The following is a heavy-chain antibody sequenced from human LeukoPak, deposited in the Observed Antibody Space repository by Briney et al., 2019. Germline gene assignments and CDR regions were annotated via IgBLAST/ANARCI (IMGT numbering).Heavy chain of an antibody. CDR3: ARDRDSSGYYSLFDY. J-gene: IGHJ4*02. CDR1: GFTFSSYS. CDR2: ISSSSSYI. V-gene: IGHV3-21*01. D-gene: IGHD3-22*01. Sequence: GGSLRLSCAASGFTFSSYSMNWVRQAPGKGLEWVSSISSSSSYIYYADSVKGRFTIYRDNAKNSLYVQRNRLRADDTAVCYCARDRDSSGYYSLFDYWGQGTLVTVSS.